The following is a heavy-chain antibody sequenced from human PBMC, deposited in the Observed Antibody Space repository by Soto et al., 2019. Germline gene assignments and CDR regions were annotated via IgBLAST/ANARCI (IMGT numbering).Heavy chain of an antibody. CDR1: GGSISSSNW. V-gene: IGHV4-4*02. J-gene: IGHJ5*02. CDR3: ARSDSSSWYEFGGWFDP. Sequence: QVQLQESGPGLVKPSGTLSLTCAVSGGSISSSNWWSWVRQPPGKGLEWIGEIYHSGSTNYNPSLKSPVTISVDKSKNQFSLKLSSVTAADTAVYYCARSDSSSWYEFGGWFDPWGQGTLVTVSS. D-gene: IGHD6-13*01. CDR2: IYHSGST.